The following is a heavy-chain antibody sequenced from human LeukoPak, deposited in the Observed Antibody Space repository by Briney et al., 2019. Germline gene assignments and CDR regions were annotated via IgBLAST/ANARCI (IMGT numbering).Heavy chain of an antibody. CDR3: AKDAMIGWNSDPPH. CDR1: GFTFSTYG. J-gene: IGHJ4*02. V-gene: IGHV3-30*02. CDR2: IRYDGSNK. Sequence: PGGSLRLSCAASGFTFSTYGMHWVRQAPGKGLEWVAFIRYDGSNKYYADSVKGRFTISRDNSKNTLYLQMNSLRAEDTAVYYCAKDAMIGWNSDPPHWGQGTLVTVSS. D-gene: IGHD1-7*01.